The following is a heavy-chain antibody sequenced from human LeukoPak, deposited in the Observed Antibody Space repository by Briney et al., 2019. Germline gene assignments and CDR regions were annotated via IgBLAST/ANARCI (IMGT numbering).Heavy chain of an antibody. V-gene: IGHV1-8*01. CDR3: ARGGAGSIGMLFQH. D-gene: IGHD1-26*01. Sequence: ASVKVSCEASGYTVTSYDINWVRQAPGQGLEWMGWMNPNSGDTGYAQKFQGRVTMTTDTSTSTAYMELSSLISEDTAVYYCARGGAGSIGMLFQHWGQGTLVTVSS. CDR1: GYTVTSYD. CDR2: MNPNSGDT. J-gene: IGHJ1*01.